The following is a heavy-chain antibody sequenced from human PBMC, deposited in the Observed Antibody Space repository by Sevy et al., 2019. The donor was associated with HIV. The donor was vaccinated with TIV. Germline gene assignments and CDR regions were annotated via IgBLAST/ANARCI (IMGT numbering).Heavy chain of an antibody. V-gene: IGHV3-48*03. Sequence: GGSLRLSCAASGFTFSSYEMNWVRQAPGKGLEWVSYISSSGSTIYYADSVKGRFTISRDNAKNSLYLQMNSLRVEDTAVYYCARDGLKAYCSSTSCNYGMDVWGQGTTVTVSS. D-gene: IGHD2-2*01. CDR1: GFTFSSYE. CDR2: ISSSGSTI. CDR3: ARDGLKAYCSSTSCNYGMDV. J-gene: IGHJ6*02.